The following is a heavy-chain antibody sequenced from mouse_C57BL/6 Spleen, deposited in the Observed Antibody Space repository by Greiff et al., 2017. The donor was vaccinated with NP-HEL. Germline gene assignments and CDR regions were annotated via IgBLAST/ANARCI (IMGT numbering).Heavy chain of an antibody. Sequence: QVQLQQPGAELVRPGSSVKLSCKASGYTFTSYWMDWVKQRPGQGLEWIGNIYPSDSETHYNQKFKDKATLTVDKSSSTAYMQLSSPTSEDSAVYYCARDDYDRLYFDYWGQGTTLTVSS. CDR3: ARDDYDRLYFDY. D-gene: IGHD2-4*01. J-gene: IGHJ2*01. CDR2: IYPSDSET. V-gene: IGHV1-61*01. CDR1: GYTFTSYW.